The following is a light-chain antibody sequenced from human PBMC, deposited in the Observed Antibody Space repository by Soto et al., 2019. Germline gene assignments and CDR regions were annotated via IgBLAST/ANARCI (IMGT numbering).Light chain of an antibody. CDR3: SSYTSSSSYV. Sequence: QSALTQPASVAGSPGQSITISCTGTSSDVGGYNYVSWYQQHPGKAPKLMIYDDSNRPSGVSNRFSGSKSGNTASMTISGLQAEDEADYSCSSYTSSSSYVFGTGTKLTVL. CDR1: SSDVGGYNY. V-gene: IGLV2-14*01. CDR2: DDS. J-gene: IGLJ1*01.